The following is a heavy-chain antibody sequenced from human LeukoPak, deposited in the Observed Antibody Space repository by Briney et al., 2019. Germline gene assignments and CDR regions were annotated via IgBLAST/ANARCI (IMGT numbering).Heavy chain of an antibody. V-gene: IGHV1-69*13. CDR3: ARDIVDTAMVIHDAFDI. CDR2: IIPIFGTA. CDR1: GGTFSSYA. J-gene: IGHJ3*02. Sequence: SVKVSCKASGGTFSSYAISWVRQAPGQGLEWMGGIIPIFGTANYAQKFQGRVTITADESTSTAYMELSSLRSEDTAVYYCARDIVDTAMVIHDAFDIWGQGTMVTVSS. D-gene: IGHD5-18*01.